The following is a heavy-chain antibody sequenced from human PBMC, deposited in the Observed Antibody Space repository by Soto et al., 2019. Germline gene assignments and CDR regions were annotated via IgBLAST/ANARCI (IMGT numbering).Heavy chain of an antibody. D-gene: IGHD2-8*01. CDR2: IWYDGSNK. V-gene: IGHV3-33*01. CDR1: GFTFSSYG. J-gene: IGHJ4*02. Sequence: GGSLRLSCAASGFTFSSYGMHWVRQAPGKGLEWVAVIWYDGSNKYYADSVKGRFTISRDNSKNTLYLQMNSLRAEDTAVYYCARDLYCTNGVCPYNFDYWGQGTLVTVSS. CDR3: ARDLYCTNGVCPYNFDY.